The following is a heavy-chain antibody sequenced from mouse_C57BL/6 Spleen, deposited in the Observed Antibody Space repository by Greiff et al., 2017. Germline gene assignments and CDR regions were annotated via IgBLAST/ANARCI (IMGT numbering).Heavy chain of an antibody. CDR3: ARGGQLYYFDY. CDR1: GYTFTSYL. J-gene: IGHJ2*01. V-gene: IGHV1-50*01. D-gene: IGHD3-3*01. CDR2: IDPSDSST. Sequence: QVQLQQPGAELVKPGASVKLSCKASGYTFTSYLMQWVKQRPGQGLEWIGEIDPSDSSTNYNQKFKGKATLTVDTSSSTAYMQLSSLTSYDSAVYYYARGGQLYYFDYWGQGTTLTVSS.